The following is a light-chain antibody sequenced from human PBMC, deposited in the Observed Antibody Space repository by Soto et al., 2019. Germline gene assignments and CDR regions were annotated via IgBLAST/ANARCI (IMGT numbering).Light chain of an antibody. CDR3: QQRSNWPLT. CDR2: DAS. Sequence: EIVLTQSPATLSLSPGESATLSCRASQSVTSYLAWYQQKPGQAPRLLIDDASNRATGIPARFSGSGSGTDFTLTISSLEPEDFAVSYCQQRSNWPLTFGPGTKVDIK. CDR1: QSVTSY. V-gene: IGKV3-11*01. J-gene: IGKJ3*01.